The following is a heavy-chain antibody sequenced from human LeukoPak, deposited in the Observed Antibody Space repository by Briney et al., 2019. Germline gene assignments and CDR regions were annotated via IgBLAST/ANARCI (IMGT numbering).Heavy chain of an antibody. J-gene: IGHJ6*02. CDR1: GGTFSSYA. CDR2: IIPILGIR. Sequence: GASVNVSCKASGGTFSSYAISWFGKPPGQGLDWMGRIIPILGIRNYAHKFQGRLTITADKSTSTAYMEQSSLRSEDTAVYYCAREVGYCSSTSCQITIYYYYYGMDVWGQGTTVTVSS. D-gene: IGHD2-2*03. CDR3: AREVGYCSSTSCQITIYYYYYGMDV. V-gene: IGHV1-69*04.